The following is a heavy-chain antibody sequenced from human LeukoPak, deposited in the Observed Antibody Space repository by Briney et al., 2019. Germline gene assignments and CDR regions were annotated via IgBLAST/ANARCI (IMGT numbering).Heavy chain of an antibody. J-gene: IGHJ6*02. CDR2: IRSKEYRGTT. D-gene: IGHD5-18*01. CDR3: IRGPIQLWLYYGMDV. Sequence: GGSLRLSCTGSGFTFGDHAMIGVRQAPGKGREGVGIIRSKEYRGTTEYAGSVKGRFTISKDESRSIDYLQMNSLKTGDTGMYYSIRGPIQLWLYYGMDVWGQGHTVIVSS. V-gene: IGHV3-49*04. CDR1: GFTFGDHA.